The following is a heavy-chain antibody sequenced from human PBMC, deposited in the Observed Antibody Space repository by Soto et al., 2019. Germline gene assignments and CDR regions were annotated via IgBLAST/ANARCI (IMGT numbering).Heavy chain of an antibody. D-gene: IGHD3-22*01. Sequence: QVQLVQSGAEVKKPGSSVNVSCKASGGTFSSYAISWVRQAPGQGLEWMGGIIPIFGTANYAQKFQGRVTITADESTSTADMELSSLRSEDTAVYYCARGSYYDSGDPLYYYGMDVWGQGTTVTVSS. CDR2: IIPIFGTA. J-gene: IGHJ6*02. V-gene: IGHV1-69*12. CDR1: GGTFSSYA. CDR3: ARGSYYDSGDPLYYYGMDV.